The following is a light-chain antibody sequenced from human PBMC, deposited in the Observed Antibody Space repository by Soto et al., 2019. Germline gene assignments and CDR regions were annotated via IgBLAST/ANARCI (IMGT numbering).Light chain of an antibody. CDR2: DVS. Sequence: QSVLTQPASVSGSPGQSITISCTGTSSDVGGYNYVSWYQQHPGKAPKLMIYDVSNRPSGVSNCFSGSKSGNTASLTISGLQAEDEADYYCSSYTSSLYVFGTGTKVTVL. V-gene: IGLV2-14*01. CDR3: SSYTSSLYV. J-gene: IGLJ1*01. CDR1: SSDVGGYNY.